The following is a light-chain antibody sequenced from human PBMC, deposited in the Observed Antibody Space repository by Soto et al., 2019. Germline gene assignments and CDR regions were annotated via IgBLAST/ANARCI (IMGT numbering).Light chain of an antibody. J-gene: IGKJ1*01. CDR1: QSISRL. CDR3: QHYNTYSTWT. Sequence: DIQMTQSPATLSASVGDRVTITCRASQSISRLLTWYQQKPGKVPKRLIYAASSLQSGVPSRFSGSGSGTEFTLTISGLQPDDFATYYCQHYNTYSTWTFGQGTKVDIK. CDR2: AAS. V-gene: IGKV1-5*01.